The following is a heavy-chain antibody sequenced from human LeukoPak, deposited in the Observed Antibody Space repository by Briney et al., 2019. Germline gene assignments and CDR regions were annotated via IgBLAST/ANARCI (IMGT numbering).Heavy chain of an antibody. CDR1: GYTFTGYY. Sequence: ASVKVSCKASGYTFTGYYIHWVRQAPGQGLEWMGWINPDTGVTKYAQKFQGRVTMTRDTSISTAYTELSRLRSDDTAVYYCARFYNGNQNFDYWGQGTLVAVSS. D-gene: IGHD2-8*01. J-gene: IGHJ4*02. CDR3: ARFYNGNQNFDY. V-gene: IGHV1-2*02. CDR2: INPDTGVT.